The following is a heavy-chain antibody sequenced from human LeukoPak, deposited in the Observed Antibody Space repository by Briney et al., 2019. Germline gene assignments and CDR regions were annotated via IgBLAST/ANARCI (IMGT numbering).Heavy chain of an antibody. J-gene: IGHJ3*02. CDR2: INPNSGGT. D-gene: IGHD3-9*01. CDR3: ARGKRYFDCHTKGLSAFDI. CDR1: GYTFTGYY. V-gene: IGHV1-2*06. Sequence: ASVKVSCKASGYTFTGYYMHWVRQARGQGLEWMGRINPNSGGTNYAQKFQGRVTMTRDTSISTAYMELSRLRSDDTAVYYCARGKRYFDCHTKGLSAFDIWGQGTMVTVSS.